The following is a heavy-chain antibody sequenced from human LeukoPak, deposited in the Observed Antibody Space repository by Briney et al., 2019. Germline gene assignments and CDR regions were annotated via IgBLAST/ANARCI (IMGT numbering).Heavy chain of an antibody. CDR3: VAAVGSRDY. J-gene: IGHJ4*02. V-gene: IGHV3-30-3*01. CDR1: GFTFSSYA. D-gene: IGHD6-19*01. CDR2: ISYDGSNK. Sequence: GRSLRLSCAASGFTFSSYAMHWVRQAPGKGLEWVAVISYDGSNKYYADSVKGRFTISRDNSKNTLYLQMNSLRAEDTAVYYCVAAVGSRDYWGQGTLVTVSS.